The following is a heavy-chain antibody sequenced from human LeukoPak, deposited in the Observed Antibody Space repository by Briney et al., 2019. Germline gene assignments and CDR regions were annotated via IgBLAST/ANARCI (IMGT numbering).Heavy chain of an antibody. Sequence: GGSLRLSCAASGFTFSDYYMSWIRQAPGKGLEWVAVIWYDGSNKYYADSVKGRFTISRDSSKNTLYLQMNSLRAEDTAVYYCAKAQENYFDYWGQGTLVTVSS. CDR3: AKAQENYFDY. V-gene: IGHV3-33*06. J-gene: IGHJ4*02. CDR1: GFTFSDYY. CDR2: IWYDGSNK.